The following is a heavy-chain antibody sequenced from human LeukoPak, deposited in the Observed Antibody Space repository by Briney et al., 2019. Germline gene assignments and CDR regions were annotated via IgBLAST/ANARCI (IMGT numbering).Heavy chain of an antibody. CDR2: IYTSGST. V-gene: IGHV4-38-2*02. D-gene: IGHD3-10*01. J-gene: IGHJ6*03. Sequence: SETLSLTCTVSGYSISSGYYWGWIRQPPGKGLEWIGRIYTSGSTNYNPSLKSRVTISVDTSKNQFSLKLSSVTAADTAVYYCARSPLLWFGELYYYYYYMDVWGKGTTVTISS. CDR3: ARSPLLWFGELYYYYYYMDV. CDR1: GYSISSGYY.